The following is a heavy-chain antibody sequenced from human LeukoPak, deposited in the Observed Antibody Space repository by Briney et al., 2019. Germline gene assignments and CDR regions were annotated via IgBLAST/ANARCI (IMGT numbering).Heavy chain of an antibody. J-gene: IGHJ6*04. CDR3: AELGITMIGGV. D-gene: IGHD3-10*02. Sequence: GGSLRLSCAASGFTFSSYEMNRVRQAPGKGLEWVSYISSSGSTIYYADSVKGRFTVSRDNAKNSLYLQMNSLRAEDTAVYYCAELGITMIGGVWGKGTTVTISS. CDR2: ISSSGSTI. V-gene: IGHV3-48*03. CDR1: GFTFSSYE.